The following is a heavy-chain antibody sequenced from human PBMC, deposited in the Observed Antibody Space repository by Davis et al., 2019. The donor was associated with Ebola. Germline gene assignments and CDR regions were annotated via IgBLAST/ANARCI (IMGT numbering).Heavy chain of an antibody. CDR3: ARDDCSGSSGYLFAY. Sequence: GESLKISCAASGFTFSSYSINWVHQAPGKGLEWVLFITSSSSYIYYADSVKGRFTISRDNAKTSMYLQMNSLRAEGTAGYYCARDDCSGSSGYLFAYWGQGTLVTVSS. CDR1: GFTFSSYS. V-gene: IGHV3-21*01. J-gene: IGHJ4*02. CDR2: ITSSSSYI. D-gene: IGHD2-15*01.